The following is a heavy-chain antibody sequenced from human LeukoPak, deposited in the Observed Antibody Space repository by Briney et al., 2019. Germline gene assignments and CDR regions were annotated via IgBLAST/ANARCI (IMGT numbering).Heavy chain of an antibody. J-gene: IGHJ3*02. CDR1: GYTFTGYY. D-gene: IGHD1-14*01. V-gene: IGHV1-2*02. CDR2: INPNSGGT. Sequence: ASVKVSCKASGYTFTGYYMHWVRQAPGQGLEWMGWINPNSGGTNYAQKFQGRVTMTRDTSISTAYMELSRLRSDDTAVYYCARTLTSIGNAFVIWGQGTMVTVSS. CDR3: ARTLTSIGNAFVI.